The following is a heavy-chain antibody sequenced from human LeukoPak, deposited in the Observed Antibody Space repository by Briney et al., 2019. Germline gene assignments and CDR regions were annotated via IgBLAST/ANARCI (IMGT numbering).Heavy chain of an antibody. Sequence: SKTLSLTCTVSGGSISSYYWSWIRQPAGKGLEWIGRIYTSGSTNYNPSLKSRVTMSVDTSKNQFSLKLSSVTAADTAVYYCARDKRWDCSSTSCYRIDPWGQGTLVTVSS. CDR2: IYTSGST. CDR3: ARDKRWDCSSTSCYRIDP. D-gene: IGHD2-2*02. V-gene: IGHV4-4*07. CDR1: GGSISSYY. J-gene: IGHJ5*02.